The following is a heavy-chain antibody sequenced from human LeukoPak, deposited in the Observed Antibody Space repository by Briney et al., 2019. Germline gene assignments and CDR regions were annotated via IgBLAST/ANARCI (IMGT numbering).Heavy chain of an antibody. J-gene: IGHJ4*02. CDR3: AKGPYYDYVWGSFGFDY. CDR2: ISSNGDST. CDR1: GFTFSTYA. Sequence: GGSLRLSCAASGFTFSTYAMHWVRQAPGKGLEYVSAISSNGDSTNYANSVKGRFTTSRDNSKNTLYLQMNSLRAEDTAVYYCAKGPYYDYVWGSFGFDYWGQGTLVTVSS. D-gene: IGHD3-16*01. V-gene: IGHV3-64*01.